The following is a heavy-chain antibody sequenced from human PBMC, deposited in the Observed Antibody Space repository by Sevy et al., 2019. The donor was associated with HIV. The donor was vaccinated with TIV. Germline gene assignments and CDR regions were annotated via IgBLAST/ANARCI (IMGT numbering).Heavy chain of an antibody. CDR3: ARDRGDDYVWGSYRPGHSFDY. CDR2: IYTSGST. J-gene: IGHJ4*02. Sequence: SETLSLTCTVSGGSISSYYWSWIRQPAGKGLEWIGRIYTSGSTNYNPSLKSRVTMSVDTSKNQFSLKLGFVTAADTAVYYCARDRGDDYVWGSYRPGHSFDYWGQGTLVTVSS. D-gene: IGHD3-16*02. CDR1: GGSISSYY. V-gene: IGHV4-4*07.